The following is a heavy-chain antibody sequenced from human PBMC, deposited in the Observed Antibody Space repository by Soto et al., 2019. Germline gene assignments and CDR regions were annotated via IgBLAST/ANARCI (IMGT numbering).Heavy chain of an antibody. Sequence: EVQLVESGGGLVQSGGSLGLSCVASGFSFRSYWMHWVRQAPGKGLVWVARISSDGTTTTYADSANGRFTVSRDNAANTLYLQMSSLRAEDTALYCCAREYYGVLTGYYNDYWGQGTLVTVSS. CDR1: GFSFRSYW. D-gene: IGHD3-9*01. J-gene: IGHJ4*02. CDR3: AREYYGVLTGYYNDY. V-gene: IGHV3-74*01. CDR2: ISSDGTTT.